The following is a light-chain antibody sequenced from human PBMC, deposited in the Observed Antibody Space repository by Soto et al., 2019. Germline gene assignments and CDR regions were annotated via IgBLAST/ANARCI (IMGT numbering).Light chain of an antibody. V-gene: IGLV3-1*01. Sequence: VLTQPPSVSAAPGQKVIISCSGDKLGDKYACWYQQKPGQSPVLVIYQDSKRPSGIPERFSGSNSGNTATLTISGTQAMDEADYYCQAWDSSTENVFGTGTKVTVL. CDR1: KLGDKY. CDR2: QDS. CDR3: QAWDSSTENV. J-gene: IGLJ1*01.